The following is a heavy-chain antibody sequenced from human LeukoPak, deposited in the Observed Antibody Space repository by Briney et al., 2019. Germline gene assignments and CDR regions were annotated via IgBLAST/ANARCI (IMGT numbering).Heavy chain of an antibody. CDR2: IKSKTDGGTT. CDR3: TTADPNIVATP. V-gene: IGHV3-15*01. Sequence: PGGSLRLSCAASGFTFSNAWMSWVRQAPRKGLEWVGRIKSKTDGGTTDYAAPVKGGFTISRDDSKNTLYLQMNSLKTEDTAVYYCTTADPNIVATPWGQGTLVTVSS. D-gene: IGHD5-12*01. CDR1: GFTFSNAW. J-gene: IGHJ4*02.